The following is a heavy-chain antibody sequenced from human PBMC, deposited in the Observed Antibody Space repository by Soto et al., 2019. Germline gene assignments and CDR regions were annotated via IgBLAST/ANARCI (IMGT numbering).Heavy chain of an antibody. V-gene: IGHV5-51*01. J-gene: IGHJ1*01. CDR1: GYSLINYW. CDR2: MYPGDSDT. CDR3: ARLQWGVYNSGWSLDF. Sequence: PGESLKISCKGSGYSLINYWIAWVRQTPGKGLEWMGTMYPGDSDTRYSPSFQGQVTFSADKSITTAYLQWSSVKASDTAMYFCARLQWGVYNSGWSLDFWGQGTLVTVSS. D-gene: IGHD6-19*01.